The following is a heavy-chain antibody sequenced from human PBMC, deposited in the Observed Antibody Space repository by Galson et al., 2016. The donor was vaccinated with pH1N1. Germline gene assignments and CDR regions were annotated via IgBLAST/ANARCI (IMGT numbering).Heavy chain of an antibody. Sequence: SVKVSCKASGYTLTSYDINWVRQATGQGLEWMGWMNPNNGKADYAPKFQGRVTFTRNASMNTAYMELSSLTSEDTAVYYCARGPFYWYFELWGRGTPVIVSS. CDR1: GYTLTSYD. V-gene: IGHV1-8*01. CDR3: ARGPFYWYFEL. J-gene: IGHJ2*01. CDR2: MNPNNGKA.